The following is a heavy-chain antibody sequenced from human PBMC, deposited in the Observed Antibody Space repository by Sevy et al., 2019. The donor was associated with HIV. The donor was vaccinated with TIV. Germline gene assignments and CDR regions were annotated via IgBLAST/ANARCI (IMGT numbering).Heavy chain of an antibody. D-gene: IGHD1-1*01. CDR2: ISFDGSNE. CDR1: GFTFNFFS. CDR3: ALERRSSADTEYFHN. Sequence: GGSLRLSCAASGFTFNFFSMHWVRQAPGKGLEWVATISFDGSNEHYADSVKGRFTISRDNSKNSLFLQMNSLRADDSAVYYCALERRSSADTEYFHNWGQGTLVTVS. J-gene: IGHJ1*01. V-gene: IGHV3-30-3*01.